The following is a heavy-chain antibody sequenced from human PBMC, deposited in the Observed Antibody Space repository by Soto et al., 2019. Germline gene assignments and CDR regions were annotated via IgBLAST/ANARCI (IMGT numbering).Heavy chain of an antibody. D-gene: IGHD3-16*01. Sequence: SETLSLTCTVSGGSINGYYWCWVRQPAGKGLEWIGRFYPTGKINYSPSLKSRLTISADTSRNQFSLKLTSVTAADTDVYYCARSGLDYGMDVWGQGTTVT. V-gene: IGHV4-4*07. CDR1: GGSINGYY. CDR2: FYPTGKI. CDR3: ARSGLDYGMDV. J-gene: IGHJ6*02.